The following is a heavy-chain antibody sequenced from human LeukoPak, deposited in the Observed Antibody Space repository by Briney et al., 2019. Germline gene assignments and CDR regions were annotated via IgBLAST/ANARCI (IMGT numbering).Heavy chain of an antibody. Sequence: GGSLRLSCAASGFTFSSYAMHWVRQAPGKGLEWVAVISYGGSNKYYADSVKGRFTISRGNSKNTLYLQMNSLRADDTAVYYCANSGLNRFEYWGQGALVTVSS. CDR1: GFTFSSYA. V-gene: IGHV3-30*04. CDR3: ANSGLNRFEY. D-gene: IGHD2-15*01. CDR2: ISYGGSNK. J-gene: IGHJ4*02.